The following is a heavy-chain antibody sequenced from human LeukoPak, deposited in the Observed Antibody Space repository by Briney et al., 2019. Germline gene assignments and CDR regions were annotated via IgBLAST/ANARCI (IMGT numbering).Heavy chain of an antibody. CDR1: RYTFTSYV. J-gene: IGHJ3*02. V-gene: IGHV1-2*02. Sequence: VSHKPSRYTFTSYVIRWLRPAPPRGVEWMGWISPNSCGPHHPQKLQDTSTMTSDTSISPAYTEASRLSRDDHAVYFCSRCIQLWHPRDAFDIWGQGTMVTVSS. CDR2: ISPNSCGP. CDR3: SRCIQLWHPRDAFDI. D-gene: IGHD5-18*01.